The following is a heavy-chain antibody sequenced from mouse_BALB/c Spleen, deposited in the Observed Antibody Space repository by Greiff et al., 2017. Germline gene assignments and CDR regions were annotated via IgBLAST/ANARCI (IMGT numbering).Heavy chain of an antibody. CDR2: IYPGDGDT. D-gene: IGHD2-1*01. CDR3: ARVGYGNYRWYFDV. J-gene: IGHJ1*01. Sequence: QVQLKESGAELVRPGSSVKISCKASGYAFSSYWMNWVKQRPGQGLEWIGQIYPGDGDTNYNGKFKGKATLTADKSSSTAYMQLSSLTSEDSAVYFCARVGYGNYRWYFDVWGAGTTVTVSS. V-gene: IGHV1-80*01. CDR1: GYAFSSYW.